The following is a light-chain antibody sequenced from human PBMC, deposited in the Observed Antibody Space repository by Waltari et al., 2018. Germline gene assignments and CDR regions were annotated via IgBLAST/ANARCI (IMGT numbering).Light chain of an antibody. J-gene: IGKJ1*01. CDR2: KAS. V-gene: IGKV1-5*03. CDR1: QSINRW. CDR3: QQYSRPPWT. Sequence: DIQMTQSPSTLSASVGDRVTIPCRARQSINRWLAWYQQKPGRAPHLLISKASTLESGVASRFSGSGSGTEFTLTISGLQPDDFALYYCQQYSRPPWTFGQGTKVEV.